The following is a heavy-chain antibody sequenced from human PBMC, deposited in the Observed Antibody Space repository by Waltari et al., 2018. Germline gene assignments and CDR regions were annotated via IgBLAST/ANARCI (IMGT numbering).Heavy chain of an antibody. J-gene: IGHJ6*02. CDR3: ARDRLAAPQDEVSYYYYYYGMDV. Sequence: QVQLQESGPGLVKPSETLSLTCTVSGGSISSYYWSWIRQPPGQGLAWLGYIYYSGSTNYNPSLKSRVTISVDTSKNQFSLKLSSVTAADTAVYYCARDRLAAPQDEVSYYYYYYGMDVWGQGTTVTVSS. CDR1: GGSISSYY. V-gene: IGHV4-59*01. D-gene: IGHD6-13*01. CDR2: IYYSGST.